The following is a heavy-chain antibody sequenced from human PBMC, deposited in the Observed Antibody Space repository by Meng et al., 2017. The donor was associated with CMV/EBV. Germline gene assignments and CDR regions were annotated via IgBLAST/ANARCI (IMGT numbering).Heavy chain of an antibody. J-gene: IGHJ6*02. CDR1: GFSLSTSGVG. Sequence: SGPTLVKPTQTLTLTCTFSGFSLSTSGVGVGWIRQPPGKALEWLALIYWNDDKRYSPSLKSRLTITKDTSKNQVVLTMTNMDPVDAATYYCAHSSTYYYYYGMDVWGQGTTVTVSS. CDR2: IYWNDDK. CDR3: AHSSTYYYYYGMDV. V-gene: IGHV2-5*01.